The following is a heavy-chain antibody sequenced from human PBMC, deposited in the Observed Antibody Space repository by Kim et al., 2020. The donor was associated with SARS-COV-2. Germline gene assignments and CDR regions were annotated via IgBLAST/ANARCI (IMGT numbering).Heavy chain of an antibody. CDR1: GFTFSDSY. CDR2: ISSSGSYI. D-gene: IGHD6-13*01. Sequence: GGSLRLSCAASGFTFSDSYMTWIRQAPGKGLEWLSYISSSGSYIVYAESVKGRFSISRDNAKKSLYLQMNSLRAEDTAVYYCARVSSGSSSWYWFDAWG. V-gene: IGHV3-11*05. J-gene: IGHJ5*01. CDR3: ARVSSGSSSWYWFDA.